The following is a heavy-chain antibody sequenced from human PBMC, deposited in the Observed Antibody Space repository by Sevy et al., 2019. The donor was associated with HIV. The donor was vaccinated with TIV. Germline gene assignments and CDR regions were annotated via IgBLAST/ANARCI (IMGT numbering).Heavy chain of an antibody. D-gene: IGHD3-9*01. Sequence: ASVKVSCKASGYTFTSYGISWVRQAPGQGLEWMGWISAYNGNTNYAQKLQGRVTMTTDTSTSTAYMELRSLRSDDTAGYYYASDLPYYDILTGYHRNYGMDVWGQGTTVTVSS. J-gene: IGHJ6*02. CDR2: ISAYNGNT. CDR3: ASDLPYYDILTGYHRNYGMDV. V-gene: IGHV1-18*01. CDR1: GYTFTSYG.